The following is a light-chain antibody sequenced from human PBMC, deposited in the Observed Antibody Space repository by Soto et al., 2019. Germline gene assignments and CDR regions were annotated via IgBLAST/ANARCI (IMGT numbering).Light chain of an antibody. CDR3: SSYTSNSTLYV. CDR2: EVS. V-gene: IGLV2-14*01. CDR1: SSDVGGYNY. Sequence: QSALTQPASVSGSPGQSITISCTGTSSDVGGYNYVSWYQQHPGKAPKLMIYEVSNRPSGVSNRFSGSKSGNTASLTISGLQAEDEAAYYCSSYTSNSTLYVFATGTKVTVL. J-gene: IGLJ1*01.